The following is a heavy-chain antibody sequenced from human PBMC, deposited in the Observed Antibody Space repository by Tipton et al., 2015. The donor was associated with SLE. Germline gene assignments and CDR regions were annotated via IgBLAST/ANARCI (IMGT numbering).Heavy chain of an antibody. J-gene: IGHJ3*02. CDR3: ARGPAAGAFDI. CDR2: IYTDGSA. Sequence: TLSLTCSVSGGSIRSHYWSWIRQPAGKGLEWIGQIYTDGSADYRPSVKSRVTISVDTSKNQFSLNLSSMTTADTAVYYCARGPAAGAFDIWGQGTMVTVSS. V-gene: IGHV4-4*07. CDR1: GGSIRSHY. D-gene: IGHD6-25*01.